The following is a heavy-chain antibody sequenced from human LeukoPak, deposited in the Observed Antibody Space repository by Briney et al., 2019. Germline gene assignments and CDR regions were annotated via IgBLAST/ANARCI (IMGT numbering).Heavy chain of an antibody. D-gene: IGHD6-13*01. J-gene: IGHJ4*02. CDR2: ISSSGSTI. V-gene: IGHV3-11*04. Sequence: PGGSLRLSCAASGFTFSDYYMSWIRQAPGKGLEWVPYISSSGSTIYYADSVKGRFTISRDNAKSSLYLQMNSLRAEDTAVYYCARDRLGQQLVHYWGQGTLVTVSS. CDR3: ARDRLGQQLVHY. CDR1: GFTFSDYY.